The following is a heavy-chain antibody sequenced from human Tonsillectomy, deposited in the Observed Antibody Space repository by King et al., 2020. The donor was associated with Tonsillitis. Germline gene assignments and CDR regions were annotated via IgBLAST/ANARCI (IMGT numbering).Heavy chain of an antibody. CDR2: IYWDVDK. V-gene: IGHV2-5*02. J-gene: IGHJ4*02. D-gene: IGHD6-13*01. CDR1: GFSLSTTGVG. CDR3: AHRPIAAAGVTWAFDY. Sequence: ITLKESGPTLVKATQTLTLTCTFSGFSLSTTGVGVGWIRQPPGKALEWLALIYWDVDKRYSPSLKSRLTITKDTSKNQVVLTMTNMDPVDTATYYCAHRPIAAAGVTWAFDYWGQGTLVTVSS.